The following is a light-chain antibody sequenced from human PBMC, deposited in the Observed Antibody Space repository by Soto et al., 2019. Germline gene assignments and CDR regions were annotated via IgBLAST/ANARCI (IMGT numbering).Light chain of an antibody. CDR3: QQYNNWPQT. Sequence: EIVMTQSPATLSVSPGERATLSCRASQSVSSNLAWYQQKLGQAPRFLIYGASTRATGVPARFSGSGSGTEFTLTISSLQSEDFAVYYCQQYNNWPQTFGQGTKVEIK. V-gene: IGKV3-15*01. CDR1: QSVSSN. J-gene: IGKJ1*01. CDR2: GAS.